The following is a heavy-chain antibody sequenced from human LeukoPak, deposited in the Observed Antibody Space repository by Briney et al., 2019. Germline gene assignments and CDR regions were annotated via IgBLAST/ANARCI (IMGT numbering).Heavy chain of an antibody. CDR3: ARERGVSGECAFVI. CDR1: GFTFSDSW. Sequence: GGSLRLFCAAFGFTFSDSWMSWVRQAPGKGLEWVANIRQDGRDKFYVDSVKGRFAISRDNAKHSLFLQMNGLRAEDTAVYYCARERGVSGECAFVIWGGRAMVTVSP. J-gene: IGHJ3*02. D-gene: IGHD2-8*01. V-gene: IGHV3-7*03. CDR2: IRQDGRDK.